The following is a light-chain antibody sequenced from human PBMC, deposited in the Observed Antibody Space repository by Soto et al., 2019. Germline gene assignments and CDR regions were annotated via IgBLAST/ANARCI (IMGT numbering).Light chain of an antibody. CDR3: QQYNTYST. J-gene: IGKJ5*01. V-gene: IGKV1-5*01. Sequence: DIQMTQSPSTLSASVGDRVTITCRASQSISGWLAWYQQKPGKAPKALIYDASTLRSGVPSRFSGGGSGTEFTLTISSLQPDDFATYYCQQYNTYSTFGQGTRLEI. CDR2: DAS. CDR1: QSISGW.